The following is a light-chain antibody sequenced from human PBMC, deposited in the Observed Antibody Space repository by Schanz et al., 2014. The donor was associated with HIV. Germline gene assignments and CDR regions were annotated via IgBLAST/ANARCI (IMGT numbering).Light chain of an antibody. J-gene: IGLJ3*02. CDR1: SSDVGGYNY. Sequence: QSVLTQPASVSGSPGQSITIPCTGTSSDVGGYNYVAWYQQHPGKAPKLMIYDVSDRPSGVSNRFSGSKSGNTASLSISGLQAEDEADYFCQSFDSSLNGVLFGGGTKLTVL. V-gene: IGLV2-14*03. CDR3: QSFDSSLNGVL. CDR2: DVS.